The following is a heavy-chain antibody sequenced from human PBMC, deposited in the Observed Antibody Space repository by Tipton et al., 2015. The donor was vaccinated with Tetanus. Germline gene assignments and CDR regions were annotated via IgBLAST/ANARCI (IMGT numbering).Heavy chain of an antibody. Sequence: TLSLTCTVSGGSTDSHYWSWIRQPPGRGLEWIGDIYNSGSTYYNPSLKSRVTISVDTSKNQFSLKLNSVTAADTAVYSCARDQARGARGWNYFDYWGQGTQVTVSS. CDR1: GGSTDSHY. V-gene: IGHV4-59*11. CDR2: IYNSGST. D-gene: IGHD1-26*01. CDR3: ARDQARGARGWNYFDY. J-gene: IGHJ4*02.